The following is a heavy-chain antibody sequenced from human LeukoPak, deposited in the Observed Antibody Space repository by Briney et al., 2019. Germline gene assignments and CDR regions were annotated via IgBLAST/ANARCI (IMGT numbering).Heavy chain of an antibody. CDR3: AKDGSYIDY. J-gene: IGHJ4*02. Sequence: GGSLRLSCAASGFTFSSYAMSWVRQASGKGLEWVSTISGSGGKTYYADSVKGRFTISRDNSNNTLYPQMNSLRAEDTAVYHCAKDGSYIDYWGQGTLVTVSS. D-gene: IGHD3-10*01. V-gene: IGHV3-23*01. CDR1: GFTFSSYA. CDR2: ISGSGGKT.